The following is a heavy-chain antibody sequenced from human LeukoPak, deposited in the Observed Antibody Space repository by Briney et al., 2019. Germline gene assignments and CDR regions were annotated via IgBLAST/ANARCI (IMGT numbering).Heavy chain of an antibody. CDR1: GYTFTSYA. Sequence: ASVKVSCKASGYTFTSYAMNWVRQAPGQGLEWMGWINTNTGNPTYAQGFTGRFVFSLDTSVSTAYLQISSLKAEDTAVYYCARDPSSKPDKRYNWNDDYWGQGTLVTVSS. D-gene: IGHD1-1*01. J-gene: IGHJ4*02. CDR3: ARDPSSKPDKRYNWNDDY. CDR2: INTNTGNP. V-gene: IGHV7-4-1*02.